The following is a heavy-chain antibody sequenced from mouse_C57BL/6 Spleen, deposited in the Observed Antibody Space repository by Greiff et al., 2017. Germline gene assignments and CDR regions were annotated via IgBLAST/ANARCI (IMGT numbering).Heavy chain of an antibody. D-gene: IGHD2-3*01. CDR2: IDPSDSET. CDR3: ARPRIYDGYHGGYFDV. Sequence: QVQLQQPGAELVRPGSSVKLSCKASGYTFTSYWMHWVKQRPIQGLEWIGNIDPSDSETHYNQKFKDKATLTVDKSSSTAYMQLSSLTSEDSAVYYCARPRIYDGYHGGYFDVWGTGTTVTVSS. CDR1: GYTFTSYW. J-gene: IGHJ1*03. V-gene: IGHV1-52*01.